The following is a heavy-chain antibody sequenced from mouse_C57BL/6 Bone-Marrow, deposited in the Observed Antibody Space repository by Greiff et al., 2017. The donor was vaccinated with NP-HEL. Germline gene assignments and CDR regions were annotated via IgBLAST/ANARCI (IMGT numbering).Heavy chain of an antibody. D-gene: IGHD2-3*01. V-gene: IGHV5-12*01. J-gene: IGHJ3*01. CDR2: ISTGGGST. CDR3: ARRGYYDGYFAY. CDR1: GFTFSDYY. Sequence: EVKLVESGGGLVQPGGSLKLSCAASGFTFSDYYMYWVRQTPEKRLEWVAYISTGGGSTYYPDTVKGRFTISRDNAKNTLYLQMSRLKSEDTAMYYCARRGYYDGYFAYWGQGTLVTVSA.